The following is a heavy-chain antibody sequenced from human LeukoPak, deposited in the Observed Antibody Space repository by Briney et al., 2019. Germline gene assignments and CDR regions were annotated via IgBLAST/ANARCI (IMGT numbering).Heavy chain of an antibody. CDR3: AIQKPRRWFDP. Sequence: AGGSLRLSCAASGFTFSSYGMHWVRQAPGKGLEWVAVISYDGSNKYYADSVKGRFTISRDNSKNTLYLQMNSLRAEDTAVYYCAIQKPRRWFDPWGQGTLVTVSS. V-gene: IGHV3-30*03. CDR1: GFTFSSYG. D-gene: IGHD1-1*01. J-gene: IGHJ5*02. CDR2: ISYDGSNK.